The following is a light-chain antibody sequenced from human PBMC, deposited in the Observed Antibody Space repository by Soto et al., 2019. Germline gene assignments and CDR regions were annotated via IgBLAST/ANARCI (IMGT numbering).Light chain of an antibody. CDR3: MQNLETPHT. Sequence: IVMTQSPLSLPVTPGEPASISCRPSRSLLHSNGYQYLDWYLQKPGQSPRLQISLAFNRASGVPDRFSGSGSGTFFTLKINRVEAEDVGIYYCMQNLETPHTFGQGTKLEIK. CDR2: LAF. V-gene: IGKV2-28*01. CDR1: RSLLHSNGYQY. J-gene: IGKJ2*01.